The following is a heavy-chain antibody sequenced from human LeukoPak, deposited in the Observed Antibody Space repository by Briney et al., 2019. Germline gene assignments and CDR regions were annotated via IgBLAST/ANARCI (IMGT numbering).Heavy chain of an antibody. D-gene: IGHD1-1*01. CDR3: ARDHRGVWNVDFDY. CDR2: ISSSSSTI. V-gene: IGHV3-48*01. CDR1: GFTFSSYS. Sequence: GGSLRLSCAASGFTFSSYSMNWVRQAPGKGLEWVSYISSSSSTIYYADPVKGRFTISRDNAKNSLYLQMNSLRAEDTAVYYCARDHRGVWNVDFDYWGQGTLVTVSS. J-gene: IGHJ4*02.